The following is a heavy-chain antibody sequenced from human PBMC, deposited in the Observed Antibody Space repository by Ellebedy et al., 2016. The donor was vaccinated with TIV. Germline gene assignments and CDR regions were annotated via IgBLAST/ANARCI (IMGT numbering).Heavy chain of an antibody. V-gene: IGHV1-3*01. Sequence: AASVKVSCKASGYTFTSYTMHWVRQAPGQRLEWMGWINAGNGNTKYSQKFQDRLTMTRNTSINTAYLDLSSLRSEDTAVYYCARARGAAARSFDLWGQGTVVTVSS. D-gene: IGHD2-15*01. CDR1: GYTFTSYT. CDR2: INAGNGNT. J-gene: IGHJ3*01. CDR3: ARARGAAARSFDL.